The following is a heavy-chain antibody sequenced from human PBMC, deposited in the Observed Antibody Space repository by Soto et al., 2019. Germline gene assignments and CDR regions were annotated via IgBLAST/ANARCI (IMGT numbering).Heavy chain of an antibody. D-gene: IGHD2-15*01. V-gene: IGHV3-74*01. CDR3: ARGDCVGGTCYSLAGSFYYYMDV. Sequence: EVQLVESGGGLVQPGGSLRLSCAASGFTFSNYWMYWVRQAPGKGLVWVSRINSDGSVSSYADSVNGRLTISRDNVKNTLYLQMDSLRAEDTAVYYCARGDCVGGTCYSLAGSFYYYMDVWGKGTTVTVFS. CDR2: INSDGSVS. J-gene: IGHJ6*03. CDR1: GFTFSNYW.